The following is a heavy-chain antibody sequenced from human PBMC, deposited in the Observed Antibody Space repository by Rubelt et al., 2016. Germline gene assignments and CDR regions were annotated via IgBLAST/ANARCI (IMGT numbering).Heavy chain of an antibody. D-gene: IGHD5-24*01. V-gene: IGHV3-21*01. CDR3: ARLGGGTYKYGPFDY. CDR2: ISSSSSYI. Sequence: SCAASGFTFSSYSMNWVRQAPGKGLEWVSSISSSSSYIYYADSVKGRFTISRDNAKNSLYLQMNSLRAEDTAVYYCARLGGGTYKYGPFDYWGQGTLVTVSS. CDR1: GFTFSSYS. J-gene: IGHJ4*02.